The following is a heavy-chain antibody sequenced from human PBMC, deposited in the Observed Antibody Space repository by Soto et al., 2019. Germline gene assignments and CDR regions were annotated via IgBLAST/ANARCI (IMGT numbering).Heavy chain of an antibody. Sequence: GGSLRLSCAASGFTFSDYYMSWIRQAPGKGLEWVSYISSSGSTIYYADSVKGRFTISRDNAKNSLYLQMNSLRAEDTAVYYCARGARHYGDYVGNYYYGMDVWGQGTTVTRLL. CDR1: GFTFSDYY. D-gene: IGHD4-17*01. CDR3: ARGARHYGDYVGNYYYGMDV. V-gene: IGHV3-11*01. CDR2: ISSSGSTI. J-gene: IGHJ6*02.